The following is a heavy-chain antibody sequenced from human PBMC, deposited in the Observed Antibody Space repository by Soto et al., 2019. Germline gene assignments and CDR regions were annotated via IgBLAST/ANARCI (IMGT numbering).Heavy chain of an antibody. D-gene: IGHD1-1*01. CDR1: GGSISSSSYY. J-gene: IGHJ4*02. CDR2: IYYSGSP. CDR3: ARGSTTEKVDS. Sequence: SETLSLTCTVSGGSISSSSYYWGWIRQPPGKGLEWIGSIYYSGSPYYNPSLKSRVTISADTSMNQFSLTLTSVTAADTAMYYCARGSTTEKVDSWGQGILVTVSS. V-gene: IGHV4-39*07.